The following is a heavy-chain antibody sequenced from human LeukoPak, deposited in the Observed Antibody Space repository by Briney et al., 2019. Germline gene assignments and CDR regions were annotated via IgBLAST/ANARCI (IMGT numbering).Heavy chain of an antibody. Sequence: GGSLRLSCAASGFTFSSYEMNWVRQAPGKGLEWVSYISSSGSTIYYADSVKGRFTISRDNSKNTLYLQMNSLRAEDTAVYYCARDLGQYYDTSDNWFDPWGQGTLVTVSS. CDR1: GFTFSSYE. CDR2: ISSSGSTI. CDR3: ARDLGQYYDTSDNWFDP. V-gene: IGHV3-48*03. J-gene: IGHJ5*02. D-gene: IGHD3-22*01.